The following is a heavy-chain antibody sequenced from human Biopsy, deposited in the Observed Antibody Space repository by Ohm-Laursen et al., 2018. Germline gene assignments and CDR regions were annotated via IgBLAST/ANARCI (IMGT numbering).Heavy chain of an antibody. CDR1: GGSPFTDSITRYY. V-gene: IGHV4-59*12. J-gene: IGHJ3*01. CDR2: VYYTGTT. CDR3: ARDLHGRGPNWGASTGVFDL. Sequence: SETLSLTCTVVSGGSPFTDSITRYYWNWIRQSPGKGLEWIGVVYYTGTTTYNPSFKSRVTLSMDTSNNQVSPRLLSVTAADTAVYFCARDLHGRGPNWGASTGVFDLWGHGTAVTVSS. D-gene: IGHD1-26*01.